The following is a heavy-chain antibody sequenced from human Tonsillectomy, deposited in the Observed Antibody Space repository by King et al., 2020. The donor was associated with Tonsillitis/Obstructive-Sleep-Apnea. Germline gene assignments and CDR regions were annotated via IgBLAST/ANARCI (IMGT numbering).Heavy chain of an antibody. D-gene: IGHD2-2*02. CDR3: ARSSKLVQVVEPAAIDY. V-gene: IGHV3-33*01. J-gene: IGHJ4*02. CDR1: GFDFRTYG. CDR2: IWFDGSNK. Sequence: VQLVESGGGVVQPGRSRRLACAASGFDFRTYGMHWVRQAPGKGLEWVAAIWFDGSNKYYGDSVKGRFTISKDNSKNTLYLQMNSLRVEDTAVYYCARSSKLVQVVEPAAIDYWGQGTLVTVSS.